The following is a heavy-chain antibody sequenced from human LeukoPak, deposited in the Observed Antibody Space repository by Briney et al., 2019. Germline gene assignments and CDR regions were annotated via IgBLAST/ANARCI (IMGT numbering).Heavy chain of an antibody. D-gene: IGHD3-10*01. CDR2: VYHDGTT. Sequence: SETLSLTCTVSGGSVNTTYFYWGWIRQPPGKGLEWIGTVYHDGTTHYNPSLKSRVTISVDTSKNQFSLKLSSVTAADTAVYYCARVGHYYYGSGSYHDYWGQGTLVTVSS. CDR1: GGSVNTTYFY. V-gene: IGHV4-39*07. J-gene: IGHJ4*02. CDR3: ARVGHYYYGSGSYHDY.